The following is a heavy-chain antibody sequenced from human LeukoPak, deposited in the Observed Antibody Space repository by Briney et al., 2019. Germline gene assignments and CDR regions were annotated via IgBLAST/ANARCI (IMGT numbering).Heavy chain of an antibody. CDR2: ISYDGSNK. CDR3: ARDLGTPPRPIKDSSGWYGPGDY. CDR1: GGTFSSYA. D-gene: IGHD6-19*01. J-gene: IGHJ4*02. V-gene: IGHV3-30-3*01. Sequence: SCKAFGGTFSSYAMHWVRQAPGKGLEWVAVISYDGSNKYYADSVKGRFTISRDNSKNTLYLQMNSLRAEDTAVYYCARDLGTPPRPIKDSSGWYGPGDYWGQGTLVTVSS.